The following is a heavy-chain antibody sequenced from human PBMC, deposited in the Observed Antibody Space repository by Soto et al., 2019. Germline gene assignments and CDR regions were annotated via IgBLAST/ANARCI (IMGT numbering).Heavy chain of an antibody. CDR1: GDSVSSNSAA. CDR2: TYYRSTWYY. CDR3: ARDPAYYYGMDV. J-gene: IGHJ6*02. D-gene: IGHD2-15*01. Sequence: SQTLSLTCAISGDSVSSNSAAWNWIRQSSSRGLEWLGRTYYRSTWYYEYAPSVKSRITVNPDTSMNQFSLQLKSVTPEDTAIYYCARDPAYYYGMDVWGQGTTVTVSS. V-gene: IGHV6-1*01.